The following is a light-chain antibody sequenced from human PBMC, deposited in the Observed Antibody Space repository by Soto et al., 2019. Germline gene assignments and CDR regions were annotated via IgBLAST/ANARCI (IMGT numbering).Light chain of an antibody. CDR3: QQYGSSPST. CDR1: QSVSSSC. V-gene: IGKV3-20*01. J-gene: IGKJ2*02. Sequence: EIVLTQSPGTLSLTAGERATLSCRASQSVSSSCLAWYQQKPGQAPRLLIYGASSRATGIPDRFSGSGSGTDFTLTISRLEPEDFAVYYCQQYGSSPSTFGQGTKLEIK. CDR2: GAS.